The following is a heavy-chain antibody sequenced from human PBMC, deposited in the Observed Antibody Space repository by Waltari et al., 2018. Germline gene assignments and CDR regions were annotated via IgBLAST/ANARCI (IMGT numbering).Heavy chain of an antibody. J-gene: IGHJ4*02. CDR3: VKDGPGAGWGDYDY. D-gene: IGHD3-16*01. CDR2: ISDSSSYM. CDR1: GFTFSSHG. Sequence: EVQLVESGGGLVKPGGSLRLSCEASGFTFSSHGMNWVRQAPGKGLEWVSSISDSSSYMFYADSVKGRFTISRDNSKNTLYLQMTSLKAEDTAVYYCVKDGPGAGWGDYDYWGQGTLVTVSS. V-gene: IGHV3-21*01.